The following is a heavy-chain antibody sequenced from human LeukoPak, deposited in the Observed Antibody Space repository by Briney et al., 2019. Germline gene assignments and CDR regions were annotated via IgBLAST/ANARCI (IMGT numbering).Heavy chain of an antibody. V-gene: IGHV1-3*01. Sequence: HAASVKVSCKASGYTFTSYGISWVRQAPGQRLEWMGWINAGNGNTKYSQKFQGRVTITRDTSASTAYMELSSLRSEDTAVYYCARLSYYYDSSGHNWFDPWGQGTLVTVSS. J-gene: IGHJ5*02. D-gene: IGHD3-22*01. CDR3: ARLSYYYDSSGHNWFDP. CDR1: GYTFTSYG. CDR2: INAGNGNT.